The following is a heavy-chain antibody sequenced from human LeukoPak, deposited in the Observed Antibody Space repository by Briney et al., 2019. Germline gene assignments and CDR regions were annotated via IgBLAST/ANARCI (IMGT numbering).Heavy chain of an antibody. CDR1: GGTFSSYA. V-gene: IGHV1-69*05. D-gene: IGHD2-15*01. CDR2: IFPIFGTA. Sequence: SVKVSCKASGGTFSSYAISWVRQAPGQGLEWMGRIFPIFGTANYAQKFQGRVTITTDESTSTAYMELSSLRSEDTAVYYCARDQYCSGGSCYLAYFDYWGQGTLVTVSS. J-gene: IGHJ4*02. CDR3: ARDQYCSGGSCYLAYFDY.